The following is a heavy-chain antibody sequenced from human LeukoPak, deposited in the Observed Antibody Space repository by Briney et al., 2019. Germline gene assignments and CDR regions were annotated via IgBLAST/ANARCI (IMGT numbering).Heavy chain of an antibody. CDR2: INKDGTEK. Sequence: PGGSLRLSCAASEFTSSAFWMTWVRRPPGKRLEWVANINKDGTEKEYVDSVKGRFSIFRDNAKNSVFLQMNSLRAEDTAVYYCAIFAGAVPGNLLLWGKGTTVIVSA. J-gene: IGHJ6*04. CDR3: AIFAGAVPGNLLL. D-gene: IGHD2-8*02. V-gene: IGHV3-7*01. CDR1: EFTSSAFW.